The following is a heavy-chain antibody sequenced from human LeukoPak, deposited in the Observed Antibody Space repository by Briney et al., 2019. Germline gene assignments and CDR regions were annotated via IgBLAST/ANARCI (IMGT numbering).Heavy chain of an antibody. Sequence: SETLSLTCAVYGGSFSGYYWSWIRQPPGKGLEWIGYIYYSGSTYYNPSLKSRVTISVDTSKNQFSLKLSSVTAADTAVYYCARGRGAYGGSFDYWGQGTLVTVSS. CDR1: GGSFSGYY. D-gene: IGHD4-23*01. CDR2: IYYSGST. V-gene: IGHV4-34*09. J-gene: IGHJ4*02. CDR3: ARGRGAYGGSFDY.